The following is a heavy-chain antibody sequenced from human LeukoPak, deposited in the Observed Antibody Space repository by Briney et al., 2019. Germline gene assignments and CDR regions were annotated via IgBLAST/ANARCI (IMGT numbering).Heavy chain of an antibody. V-gene: IGHV1-8*01. J-gene: IGHJ6*02. CDR1: GYTFSSYD. CDR3: ARGRFMVWGVSPPYYYGMDV. D-gene: IGHD3-10*01. CDR2: MNPNSGNT. Sequence: ASVKVSCKASGYTFSSYDINWVRQATGQGPEWMGWMNPNSGNTGYAQKFQGRVTMTRNTSISAAHMELSSLRSDDTAVYYCARGRFMVWGVSPPYYYGMDVWGQGTTVAVSS.